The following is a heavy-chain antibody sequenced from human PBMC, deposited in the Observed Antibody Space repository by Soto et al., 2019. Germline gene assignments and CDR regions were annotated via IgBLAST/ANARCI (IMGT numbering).Heavy chain of an antibody. V-gene: IGHV3-30-3*01. CDR2: ISFDGNIK. J-gene: IGHJ6*02. Sequence: ESGGGVVQPGRSLRLSCAASGFTFSDYAMHWVRHVPGQGLEWVAVISFDGNIKYDADSVKGRFTISRDNSKNTLFLQMDSLKGEDTAVYSRARAPQRYCTSLSCLGLYGLDVWGQGTAVTVSS. D-gene: IGHD2-8*01. CDR1: GFTFSDYA. CDR3: ARAPQRYCTSLSCLGLYGLDV.